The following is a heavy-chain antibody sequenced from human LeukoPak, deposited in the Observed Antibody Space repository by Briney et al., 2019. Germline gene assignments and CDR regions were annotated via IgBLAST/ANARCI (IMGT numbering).Heavy chain of an antibody. Sequence: GESLKISCKGSGYSFTSYWIGWVREMPGKGLEWMGIIYPGDSDTRYSPSFQGQVTISADKSISTAYLQWSSLKASDTAMYYCARLGIRADDAFDIWGQGTMVTVSS. V-gene: IGHV5-51*01. CDR3: ARLGIRADDAFDI. J-gene: IGHJ3*02. D-gene: IGHD5-18*01. CDR1: GYSFTSYW. CDR2: IYPGDSDT.